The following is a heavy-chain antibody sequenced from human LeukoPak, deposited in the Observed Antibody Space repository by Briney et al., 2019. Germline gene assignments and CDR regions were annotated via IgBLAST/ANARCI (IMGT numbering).Heavy chain of an antibody. CDR1: GYTFTSYG. D-gene: IGHD3-3*01. Sequence: VASVKVSCKASGYTFTSYGINWVRQAPGQGLEWMGWISAYNGNTNYAGKLQGRVSMTTDTSTSTAYMELRSLRSDDTAVYYCARDRDDSVYDFWSGHYKYYYYMDVWGKGTTVTVTS. J-gene: IGHJ6*03. CDR3: ARDRDDSVYDFWSGHYKYYYYMDV. V-gene: IGHV1-18*01. CDR2: ISAYNGNT.